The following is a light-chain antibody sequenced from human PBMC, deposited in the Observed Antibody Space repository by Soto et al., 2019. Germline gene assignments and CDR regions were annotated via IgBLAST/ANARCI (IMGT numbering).Light chain of an antibody. CDR1: SSDVGGYNY. J-gene: IGLJ2*01. CDR2: GVN. Sequence: QSVLTQPPSASGSPGQSVAISCTGTSSDVGGYNYVSWYQQHPGKAPKLMIYGVNKRPSGVPDRFSGSKSGNTASLTVSGLQAEDEAYYYCSSYTTSTSFILFGGGTKL. V-gene: IGLV2-8*01. CDR3: SSYTTSTSFIL.